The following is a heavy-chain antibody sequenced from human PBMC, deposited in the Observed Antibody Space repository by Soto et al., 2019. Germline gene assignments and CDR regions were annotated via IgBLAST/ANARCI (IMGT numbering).Heavy chain of an antibody. Sequence: SETLSLTCTVSGGSISSYYWSWIRQPPGKGLEWIGYIYYSGSTNYNPSLKSRVTISVDTSKNQFSLKLSSVTAADTAVYYCARDYCSGGSCYLDYWGQGTLVTVSS. D-gene: IGHD2-15*01. CDR3: ARDYCSGGSCYLDY. V-gene: IGHV4-59*01. CDR1: GGSISSYY. CDR2: IYYSGST. J-gene: IGHJ4*02.